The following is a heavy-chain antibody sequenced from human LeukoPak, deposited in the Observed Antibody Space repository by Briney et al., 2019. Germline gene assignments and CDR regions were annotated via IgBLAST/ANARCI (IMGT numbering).Heavy chain of an antibody. J-gene: IGHJ4*02. CDR3: VRPPGY. CDR1: GGSISSYY. CDR2: IYTSGST. Sequence: SETLSLTCTVSGGSISSYYWSWIRQPPGKGLEWIGYIYTSGSTNYNPSLKSRVTISVDTSKNQFSLKLSSVTAADTAVYYCVRPPGYWGQGTLVTVSS. V-gene: IGHV4-4*09.